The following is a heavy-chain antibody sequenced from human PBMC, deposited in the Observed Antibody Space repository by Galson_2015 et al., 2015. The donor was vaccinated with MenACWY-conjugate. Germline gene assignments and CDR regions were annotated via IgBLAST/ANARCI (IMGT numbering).Heavy chain of an antibody. CDR1: GGSISSSSYY. CDR2: IYYSGST. J-gene: IGHJ4*02. V-gene: IGHV4-39*07. CDR3: ARDREKITMVRGGLDY. Sequence: SLTCTVSGGSISSSSYYWGWIRQPPGKGLEWIGSIYYSGSTYYNPSLKSRVTISVDTSKNQFSLKLGSVTAADTAVYYCARDREKITMVRGGLDYWGQGTLVTVSS. D-gene: IGHD3-10*01.